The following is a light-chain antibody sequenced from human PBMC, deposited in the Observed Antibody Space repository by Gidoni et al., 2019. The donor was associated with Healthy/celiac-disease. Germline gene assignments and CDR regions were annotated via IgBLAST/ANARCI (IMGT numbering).Light chain of an antibody. CDR3: QHSYSTPRT. CDR2: AST. J-gene: IGKJ3*01. CDR1: HSISSY. Sequence: DIQMTQSPSSLSASAGDRVTITCRASHSISSYLNWYQQKPGKAPKLLIYASTSLPSGVPSRFSSRGSGTYFTLTSSRLQPEDFATYYCQHSYSTPRTFGPGTKVEIK. V-gene: IGKV1-39*01.